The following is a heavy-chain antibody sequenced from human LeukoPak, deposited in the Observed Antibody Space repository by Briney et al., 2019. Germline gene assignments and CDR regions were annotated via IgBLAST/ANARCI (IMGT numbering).Heavy chain of an antibody. V-gene: IGHV4-34*01. CDR2: INHSGST. Sequence: SETLSLTCAVYGGSFSGYYWSWIRQPPGKGLEWIGEINHSGSTNYNPSHKSRVTISVDTPKNQLSLKLSSVTAADTAVYYCARGLSSSRRTYYYYYMDVWGKGTTVTVSS. J-gene: IGHJ6*03. D-gene: IGHD6-13*01. CDR1: GGSFSGYY. CDR3: ARGLSSSRRTYYYYYMDV.